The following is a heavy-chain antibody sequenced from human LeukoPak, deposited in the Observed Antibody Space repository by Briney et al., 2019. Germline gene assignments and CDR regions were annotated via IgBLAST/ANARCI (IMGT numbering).Heavy chain of an antibody. V-gene: IGHV3-30*02. J-gene: IGHJ1*01. CDR2: IRYDGSNK. Sequence: GGSLRLSCAASGFTFSSYGMHWVRQAPGKGLEWVAFIRYDGSNKYYADSVKGRFTISRDNSKNTLYLQMNSLRPEDTAVYYCARGGKIPLAGTRSPQYFQHWGQGTLVTVSS. D-gene: IGHD6-19*01. CDR3: ARGGKIPLAGTRSPQYFQH. CDR1: GFTFSSYG.